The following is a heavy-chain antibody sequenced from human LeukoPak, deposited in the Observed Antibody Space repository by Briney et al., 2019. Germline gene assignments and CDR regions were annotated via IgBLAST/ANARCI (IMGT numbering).Heavy chain of an antibody. J-gene: IGHJ4*02. V-gene: IGHV3-7*01. D-gene: IGHD3-16*02. Sequence: GGSLRLSCEVSGFIFRSYCMSWVRHAPGRELEWVGNINQEGSERNHGDSVNGRFTISRDNAENSLYLQMNSLRAEDTAVYYCARIIGAFGTYRYDSWGQGTLVSVSS. CDR2: INQEGSER. CDR1: GFIFRSYC. CDR3: ARIIGAFGTYRYDS.